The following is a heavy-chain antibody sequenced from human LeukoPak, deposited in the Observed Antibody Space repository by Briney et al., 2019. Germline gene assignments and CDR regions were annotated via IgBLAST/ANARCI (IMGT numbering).Heavy chain of an antibody. CDR2: ISSDGGST. D-gene: IGHD6-13*01. Sequence: GRSLRLSCSTSGFTFRDYAISWVRQAPGKGLEYVTAISSDGGSTYYADSVKGRFTISRDNSKSTLYLQMSSLRAEDTAVYYCVKRTGTGSWKGSFDYWGQGTLVTVSS. J-gene: IGHJ4*02. V-gene: IGHV3-64D*06. CDR1: GFTFRDYA. CDR3: VKRTGTGSWKGSFDY.